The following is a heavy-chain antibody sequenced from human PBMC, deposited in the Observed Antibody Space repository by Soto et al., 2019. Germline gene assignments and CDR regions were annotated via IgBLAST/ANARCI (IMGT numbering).Heavy chain of an antibody. J-gene: IGHJ6*03. Sequence: QVQLQESGPGLVKPSETLSLTCTVSGGSISSYYWSWIRQPPGKGLEWSGYIYYSGSTNYNPSLTSRVTISVDTSKNQFSLKLSSVTAADTAVYYCATRAADYNFWSGYYSYYYYMDVWGKGTTVTVSS. D-gene: IGHD3-3*01. CDR3: ATRAADYNFWSGYYSYYYYMDV. CDR2: IYYSGST. CDR1: GGSISSYY. V-gene: IGHV4-59*08.